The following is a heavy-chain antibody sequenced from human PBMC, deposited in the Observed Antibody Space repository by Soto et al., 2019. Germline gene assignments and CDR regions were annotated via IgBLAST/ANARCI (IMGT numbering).Heavy chain of an antibody. Sequence: SETLSLTCTVSGGSISSGDYYWSWIRQPPGKGLEWIGYIYYSGSTYYNPSLKSRVTISVDTSKNQFSLKLSSVTAADTAVYYCARAANVAAAGSGYYYYYGMDVWGQGATVTVSS. CDR2: IYYSGST. J-gene: IGHJ6*02. CDR3: ARAANVAAAGSGYYYYYGMDV. CDR1: GGSISSGDYY. D-gene: IGHD6-13*01. V-gene: IGHV4-30-4*01.